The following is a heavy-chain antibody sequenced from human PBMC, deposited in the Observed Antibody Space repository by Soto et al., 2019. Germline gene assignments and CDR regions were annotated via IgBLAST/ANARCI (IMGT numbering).Heavy chain of an antibody. J-gene: IGHJ4*02. CDR1: GGSISSYY. D-gene: IGHD4-17*01. CDR3: ARVGVTTVIDY. Sequence: SETLSLTCTVSGGSISSYYWSWIRQPPGKGLEWIGYIYYSGSTNYNPSLKSRVTISVDTSKNQFSLKLSSVTAADTAVYYCARVGVTTVIDYWGQGTVVTVSS. V-gene: IGHV4-59*01. CDR2: IYYSGST.